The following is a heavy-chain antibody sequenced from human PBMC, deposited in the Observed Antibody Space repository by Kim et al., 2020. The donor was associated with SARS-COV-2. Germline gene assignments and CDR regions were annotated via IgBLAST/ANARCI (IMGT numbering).Heavy chain of an antibody. J-gene: IGHJ4*02. V-gene: IGHV3-21*01. CDR3: ARAPLHSSGYLDFEN. Sequence: DSVKGRFTISRDNAKNSLYLHMNSLRAEDTAVYYCARAPLHSSGYLDFENWGQGTLVTVSS. D-gene: IGHD3-22*01.